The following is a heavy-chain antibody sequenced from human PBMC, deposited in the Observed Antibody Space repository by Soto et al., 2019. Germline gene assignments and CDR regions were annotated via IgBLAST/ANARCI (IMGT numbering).Heavy chain of an antibody. CDR2: ISYDGSNK. D-gene: IGHD2-8*01. V-gene: IGHV3-30*18. J-gene: IGHJ4*02. Sequence: QVQLVESGGGVVQPGRSLRLSCASSGFTFSSYGMHWVRQAPGKGLEWVAVISYDGSNKYYADSVKGRFTISRDNSKNTLYLQMNSLRAEDTAVYYCAKELDYCTNGVCYIDYWGQGTLVTVSS. CDR3: AKELDYCTNGVCYIDY. CDR1: GFTFSSYG.